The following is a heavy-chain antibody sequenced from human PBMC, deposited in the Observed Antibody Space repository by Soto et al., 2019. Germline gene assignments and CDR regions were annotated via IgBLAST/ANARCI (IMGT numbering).Heavy chain of an antibody. J-gene: IGHJ4*02. CDR2: IYTSGST. D-gene: IGHD5-18*01. CDR1: GTSVINYY. V-gene: IGHV4-4*07. Sequence: PSETLSLTCSFSGTSVINYYWSWIRQPAGKGLEHIGRIYTSGSTSYNPSLKSRVTMSMDTSQTQIYLNLTSVTAADTAVYYCARGGIQLSYAFDYWGPGILVTVSS. CDR3: ARGGIQLSYAFDY.